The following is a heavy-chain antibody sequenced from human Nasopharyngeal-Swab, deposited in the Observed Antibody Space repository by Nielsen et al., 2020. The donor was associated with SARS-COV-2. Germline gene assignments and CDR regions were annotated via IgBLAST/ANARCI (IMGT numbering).Heavy chain of an antibody. CDR2: IYYSGST. Sequence: GSLRLSCTVSGGSISSYYWSWIRQPPGKGLEWIGYIYYSGSTNYNPSLKSRVTISVDTSKNQFSLKLSSVTAADTAVYYCARTRKSGYYDFWSGYSYYYYMDVWGKGTTVTVSS. V-gene: IGHV4-59*01. CDR3: ARTRKSGYYDFWSGYSYYYYMDV. J-gene: IGHJ6*03. D-gene: IGHD3-3*01. CDR1: GGSISSYY.